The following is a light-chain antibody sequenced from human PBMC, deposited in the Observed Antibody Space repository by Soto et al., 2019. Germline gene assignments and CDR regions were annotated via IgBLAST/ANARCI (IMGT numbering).Light chain of an antibody. Sequence: EIVMTQSPATLSVSPGERATLSCRASQCIRSSYLAWYQQRPGQAPRLLIDGASNRDTGIPSRFSGSGSGTDFTLTISSLEPEDFAVYFCQQRSSWPLTFGGGTKVDIK. CDR2: GAS. CDR1: QCIRSSY. V-gene: IGKV3D-20*02. J-gene: IGKJ4*02. CDR3: QQRSSWPLT.